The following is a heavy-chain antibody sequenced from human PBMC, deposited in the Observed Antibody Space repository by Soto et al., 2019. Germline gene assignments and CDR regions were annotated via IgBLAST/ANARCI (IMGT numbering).Heavy chain of an antibody. D-gene: IGHD1-1*01. CDR2: IYYSGST. CDR3: ARRYGYSFDY. V-gene: IGHV4-59*08. Sequence: QVQLQESGPGLVKPSETLALTCTVSGGSISSYYLSWIRQPPGKELEWIGYIYYSGSTNYNPPLKSRVTISVDTSKNPFSLKLSSVTAADTAVYYCARRYGYSFDYWGQGTLVTVSS. J-gene: IGHJ4*02. CDR1: GGSISSYY.